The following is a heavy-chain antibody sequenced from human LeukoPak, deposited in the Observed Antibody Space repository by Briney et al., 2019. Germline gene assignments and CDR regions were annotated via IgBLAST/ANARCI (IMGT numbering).Heavy chain of an antibody. CDR2: IRSKAYGGTT. CDR1: GFTFGDYA. Sequence: GGSLRLSCTASGFTFGDYAMSWVRQAPGKGLEGVGFIRSKAYGGTTEYAASVKGRFTISRDDSKSIAYLQMNSLKTEDTAVYYCTRDAGIYCSGGSCYSYAEYFQHWGQGTLVTVSS. CDR3: TRDAGIYCSGGSCYSYAEYFQH. D-gene: IGHD2-15*01. J-gene: IGHJ1*01. V-gene: IGHV3-49*04.